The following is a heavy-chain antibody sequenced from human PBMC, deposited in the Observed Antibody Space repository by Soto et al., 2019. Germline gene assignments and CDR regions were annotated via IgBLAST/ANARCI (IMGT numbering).Heavy chain of an antibody. V-gene: IGHV1-46*01. D-gene: IGHD6-13*01. CDR3: AREQIAAAGKLAFDI. CDR2: SNPSGGST. Sequence: ASVKVSCKASGYTFTSYYLHWVRQAPGQGLQWMGISNPSGGSTSYAQKFQGRVTMTRDTSTSTVYLELSSLRSEDTAVYYCAREQIAAAGKLAFDIWGQGTMVTVSS. J-gene: IGHJ3*02. CDR1: GYTFTSYY.